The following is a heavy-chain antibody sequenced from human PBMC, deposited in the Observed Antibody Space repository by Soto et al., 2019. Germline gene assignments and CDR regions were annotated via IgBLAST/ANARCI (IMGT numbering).Heavy chain of an antibody. CDR2: IYYSGST. Sequence: QVQLQESGPGLVKPSETLSLTCTVSGGSISSYYWSWIRQPPGKGLEWIGYIYYSGSTNYNPSLKSRVTISVDTSKNQFSLKLSSVTAADTAVYYCARSIKQQLVRPWFDPWGQGTLVTVSS. D-gene: IGHD6-13*01. V-gene: IGHV4-59*01. CDR1: GGSISSYY. CDR3: ARSIKQQLVRPWFDP. J-gene: IGHJ5*02.